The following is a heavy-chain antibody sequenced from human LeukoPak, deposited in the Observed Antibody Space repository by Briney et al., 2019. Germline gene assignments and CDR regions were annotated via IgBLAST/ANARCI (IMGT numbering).Heavy chain of an antibody. CDR2: IYSGGST. CDR1: GFTVSSNY. V-gene: IGHV3-66*01. D-gene: IGHD3-22*01. J-gene: IGHJ3*02. CDR3: AKYYQTYYYDSSGYFRAFDI. Sequence: PGGSLRLSCAASGFTVSSNYMSWVRQAPGKGLEWVSVIYSGGSTYYADSVKGRFTISRDNSKNTLYLQMNSLRAEDTAVYYCAKYYQTYYYDSSGYFRAFDIWGQGTMVTVSS.